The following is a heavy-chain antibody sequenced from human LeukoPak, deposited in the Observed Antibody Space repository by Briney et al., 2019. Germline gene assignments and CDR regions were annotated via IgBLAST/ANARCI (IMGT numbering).Heavy chain of an antibody. D-gene: IGHD1-26*01. CDR2: ISYDGSNK. CDR3: ARGLQSYYLDY. V-gene: IGHV3-30*19. CDR1: GFLFSTHA. J-gene: IGHJ4*02. Sequence: GGSLRLSCAASGFLFSTHAMHWVRQAPGKGLEWVAVISYDGSNKYYADSVKGRFTISRDNSKNTLYLQMNSLRAEDTAVYYCARGLQSYYLDYWGRGTLVTVSS.